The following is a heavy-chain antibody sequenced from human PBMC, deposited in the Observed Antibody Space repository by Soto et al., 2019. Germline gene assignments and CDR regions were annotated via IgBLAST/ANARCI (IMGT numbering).Heavy chain of an antibody. CDR2: ISGSGGST. CDR1: GFTFSSYA. Sequence: EVQLLESGGGLFQPGGSLSLSCAASGFTFSSYAMSWVRQAPGKGLEWVSAISGSGGSTYYADSVKGRFTISRDNSKNTLYLQMNSLRAEDTAVYYCAKAVNNLPLEDYWGQGTLVTVSS. D-gene: IGHD3-16*02. CDR3: AKAVNNLPLEDY. J-gene: IGHJ4*02. V-gene: IGHV3-23*01.